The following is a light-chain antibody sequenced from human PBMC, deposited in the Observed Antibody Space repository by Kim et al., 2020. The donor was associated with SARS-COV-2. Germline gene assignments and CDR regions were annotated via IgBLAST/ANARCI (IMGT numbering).Light chain of an antibody. V-gene: IGLV1-51*01. Sequence: QKVTISCSGSSSNIGNNYISWCQQLPGTAPKLLIYDNNKRPSGIPDRFSGSKSGTSATLGITGLQTGDEADYYCGTWDSSLSACYVFGTGTKVTVL. CDR1: SSNIGNNY. CDR3: GTWDSSLSACYV. CDR2: DNN. J-gene: IGLJ1*01.